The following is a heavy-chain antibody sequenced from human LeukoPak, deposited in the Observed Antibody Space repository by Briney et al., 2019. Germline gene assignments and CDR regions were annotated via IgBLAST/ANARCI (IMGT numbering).Heavy chain of an antibody. CDR2: ISYEGSNK. Sequence: GGSLRLSCAASGFTFSSYAMHWVRQAPGKGLEWVAVISYEGSNKYYADSVKGRFTISRDNSKNTLYLQMNSLRAEDTAVYYCARDSSGQIYYYYGMDVWGQGTTVTVSS. CDR1: GFTFSSYA. CDR3: ARDSSGQIYYYYGMDV. J-gene: IGHJ6*02. V-gene: IGHV3-30-3*01. D-gene: IGHD6-19*01.